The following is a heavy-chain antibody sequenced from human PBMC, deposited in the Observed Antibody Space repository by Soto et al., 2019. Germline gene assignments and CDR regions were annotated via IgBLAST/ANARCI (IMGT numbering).Heavy chain of an antibody. CDR3: ARVRYQLLFKP. D-gene: IGHD2-2*01. CDR1: GESFSDYS. CDR2: INHSGST. Sequence: PSETLSLTCAVYGESFSDYSWSWIRQPPGKGLEWIGEINHSGSTNYNPSLKSRVTISLDTSKKQFSLNLTSVTAADTAVYYCARVRYQLLFKPWGQGTLVTVSS. V-gene: IGHV4-34*01. J-gene: IGHJ4*02.